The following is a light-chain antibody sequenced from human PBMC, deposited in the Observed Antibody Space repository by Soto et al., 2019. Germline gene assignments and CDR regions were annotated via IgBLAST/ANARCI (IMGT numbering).Light chain of an antibody. CDR1: QSIRRV. V-gene: IGKV1-5*01. Sequence: DIQMTQSPSTLSASLGDRVTITCRAGQSIRRVLFCYQHKPGKAPKLLIYGASRLESGVPSRFSGSGSGKEFTLTSSSLQSDDFATYYCQQYRTYPITFGQGTRLEIK. CDR3: QQYRTYPIT. CDR2: GAS. J-gene: IGKJ5*01.